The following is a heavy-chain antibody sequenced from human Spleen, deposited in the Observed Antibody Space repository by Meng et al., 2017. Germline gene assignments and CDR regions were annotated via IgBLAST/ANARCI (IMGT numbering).Heavy chain of an antibody. CDR3: ARHTHCSTTNCYSLDY. D-gene: IGHD2-2*01. J-gene: IGHJ4*02. CDR2: IYYTGTT. Sequence: QVQLQESGPGLVKPSETLSLTCTVSGGSVSSYYWSWIRQPPGKGLEWIGYIYYTGTTNYNPSLKSRVTISVDTSKKQFSLKLSSVTAADTAVYYCARHTHCSTTNCYSLDYWGQGTLVTVSS. CDR1: GGSVSSYY. V-gene: IGHV4-59*08.